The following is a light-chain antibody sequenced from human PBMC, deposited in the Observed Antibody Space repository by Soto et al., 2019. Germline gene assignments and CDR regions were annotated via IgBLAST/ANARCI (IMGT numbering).Light chain of an antibody. CDR2: EVN. V-gene: IGLV2-23*02. Sequence: QSALTQPASVSGSPGQSITISCTGTSGDVGSYNLVSWYQQHPGKAPKLMIYEVNKRPSGVSNRFSGSKSGNTASLTISGLQAEDEDDYYCSSYAGSISLVFGGGTKLTVL. CDR1: SGDVGSYNL. CDR3: SSYAGSISLV. J-gene: IGLJ2*01.